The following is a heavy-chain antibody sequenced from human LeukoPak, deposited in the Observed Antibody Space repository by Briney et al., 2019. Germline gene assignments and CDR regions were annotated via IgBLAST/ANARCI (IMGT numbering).Heavy chain of an antibody. CDR3: ARGESDDILTGYSYYFDY. V-gene: IGHV4-34*01. Sequence: SETLSLTCAVYGGSFSGYYWSWIRQPPGKGLEWIGEINQSGSTNYNPSLMSRVTISVDTSKNQFSLKLSSVTAADTAVYYCARGESDDILTGYSYYFDYWGQGTLVTVSS. J-gene: IGHJ4*02. CDR1: GGSFSGYY. D-gene: IGHD3-9*01. CDR2: INQSGST.